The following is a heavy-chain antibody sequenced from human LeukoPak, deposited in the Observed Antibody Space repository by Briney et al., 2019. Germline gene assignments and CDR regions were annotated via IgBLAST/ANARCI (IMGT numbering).Heavy chain of an antibody. CDR3: ARDRGPRTGFMVREAYDY. CDR2: INTDGSIT. D-gene: IGHD3-10*01. Sequence: GGSLRLSCAASGFPFSSYWMHWVRQVPGKGLLWVSRINTDGSITNYADSVKGRFSISRDNAKNTLYLQMSSLRAEDTAVYYCARDRGPRTGFMVREAYDYWGQGTLVTVSS. V-gene: IGHV3-74*01. CDR1: GFPFSSYW. J-gene: IGHJ4*02.